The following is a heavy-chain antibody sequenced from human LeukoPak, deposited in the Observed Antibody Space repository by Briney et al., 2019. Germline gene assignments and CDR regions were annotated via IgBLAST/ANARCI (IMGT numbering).Heavy chain of an antibody. J-gene: IGHJ3*01. Sequence: PSETLSLTCTVSGGSISSRGYYWGWIRQSPGKGLEWIGSMYYSGSAYYNPSLKSRVTISVDTSNNHFSLKLSSVTAADTAVYYCARDPWARVDSYDSSGSPKDAFDVWGQGTMVTVSS. D-gene: IGHD3-22*01. CDR3: ARDPWARVDSYDSSGSPKDAFDV. V-gene: IGHV4-39*02. CDR2: MYYSGSA. CDR1: GGSISSRGYY.